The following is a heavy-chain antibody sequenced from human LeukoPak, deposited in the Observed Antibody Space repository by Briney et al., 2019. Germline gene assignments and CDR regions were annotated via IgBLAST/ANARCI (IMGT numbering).Heavy chain of an antibody. V-gene: IGHV3-23*01. Sequence: GGSLRLSCAASGFTFSNYYTAWVRQAPGKGLEWISAISSNGVSINYADSAKGRFTISKDNSKNTLFLEMNSLRVEDTAIYYCAKGRLSFWYFDIWGRGTPVSVSP. CDR3: AKGRLSFWYFDI. CDR2: ISSNGVSI. D-gene: IGHD4/OR15-4a*01. J-gene: IGHJ2*01. CDR1: GFTFSNYY.